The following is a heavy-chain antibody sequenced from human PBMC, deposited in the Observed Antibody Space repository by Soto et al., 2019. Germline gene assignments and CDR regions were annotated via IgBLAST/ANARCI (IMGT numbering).Heavy chain of an antibody. V-gene: IGHV3-30-3*01. J-gene: IGHJ3*02. CDR3: ARCGSSAYPHGGFDI. Sequence: QVQLVESGGGVVQPGRSLRLSCAASGLTFTNHAMHWVRQAPGRGLEWVAVISYDGSSEYYADSVKGRVTVSRDNSKNTLFLQMNSLRPDGRADDWCARCGSSAYPHGGFDIWGQGTMVIVSS. CDR2: ISYDGSSE. D-gene: IGHD3-22*01. CDR1: GLTFTNHA.